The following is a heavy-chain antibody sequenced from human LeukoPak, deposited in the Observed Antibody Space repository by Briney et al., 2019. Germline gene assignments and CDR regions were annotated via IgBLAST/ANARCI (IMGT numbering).Heavy chain of an antibody. Sequence: GGSLRLSCAASGFTFSSYGMHWVRQAPGKGLEWVAVIWYDGSNKYYADSVKGRFTISRDNAKNSLYLQMNSLRAEDTALYYCAKGVWELQATPFDYWGQGTLVTVSS. CDR1: GFTFSSYG. CDR3: AKGVWELQATPFDY. D-gene: IGHD1-26*01. J-gene: IGHJ4*02. CDR2: IWYDGSNK. V-gene: IGHV3-33*03.